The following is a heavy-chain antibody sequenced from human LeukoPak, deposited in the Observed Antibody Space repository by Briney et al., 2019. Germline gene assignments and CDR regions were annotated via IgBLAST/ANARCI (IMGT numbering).Heavy chain of an antibody. CDR2: IKSKTDGGTT. V-gene: IGHV3-15*01. J-gene: IGHJ4*02. CDR1: GFTFSNAW. D-gene: IGHD6-19*01. Sequence: KPGGSLRLSCAASGFTFSNAWMSWVRQAPGEGLEWVGRIKSKTDGGTTDYAAPVKGRFTISRDNSKNTLYLLMKSLRAEDTAVYYCAKLVAVAGRNYWGQGTLVTVSS. CDR3: AKLVAVAGRNY.